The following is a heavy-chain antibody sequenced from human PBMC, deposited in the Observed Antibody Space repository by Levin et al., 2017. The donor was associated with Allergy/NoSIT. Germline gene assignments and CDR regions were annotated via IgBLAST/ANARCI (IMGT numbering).Heavy chain of an antibody. D-gene: IGHD2-2*01. CDR3: ARGKGGCTSVTCYVAFDY. V-gene: IGHV1-69*04. J-gene: IGHJ4*02. CDR2: IIPAYDIR. CDR1: GGTFATDP. Sequence: SVKVSCKTSGGTFATDPVSWVRQAPGRGLEWMGRIIPAYDIRNYAQKFQGRVTITADTSTNTAYMELNSLRSEDTAVYYCARGKGGCTSVTCYVAFDYWGQGTLVTVSS.